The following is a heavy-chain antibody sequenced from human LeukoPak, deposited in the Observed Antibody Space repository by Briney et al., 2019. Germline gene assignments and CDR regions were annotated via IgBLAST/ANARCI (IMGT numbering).Heavy chain of an antibody. CDR1: GYTFTSYG. Sequence: GASVKVSCKASGYTFTSYGISWVRQAPGQGLEWMGGIIPIFGTANYAQKFQGRVTITADESTSTAYMELSSLRSEDTAVYYCASGYVWFGELLSRFDYWGQGTLVTVSS. CDR3: ASGYVWFGELLSRFDY. D-gene: IGHD3-10*01. CDR2: IIPIFGTA. V-gene: IGHV1-69*13. J-gene: IGHJ4*02.